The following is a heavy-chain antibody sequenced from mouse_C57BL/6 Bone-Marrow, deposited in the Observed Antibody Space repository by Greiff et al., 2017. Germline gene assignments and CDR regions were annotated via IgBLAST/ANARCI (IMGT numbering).Heavy chain of an antibody. V-gene: IGHV1-85*01. CDR2: IYPRDGST. CDR1: GYTFTSYD. J-gene: IGHJ1*03. Sequence: QVQLQQSGPELVKPGASVKLSCKASGYTFTSYDINWVKQRPGQGLEWIGWIYPRDGSTKYTEKFKGKATLTVDTSSSTAYMELHSLTSEDSAVYFGARLEFDGSSGGWYFDVWGTGTTVTVSS. CDR3: ARLEFDGSSGGWYFDV. D-gene: IGHD1-1*01.